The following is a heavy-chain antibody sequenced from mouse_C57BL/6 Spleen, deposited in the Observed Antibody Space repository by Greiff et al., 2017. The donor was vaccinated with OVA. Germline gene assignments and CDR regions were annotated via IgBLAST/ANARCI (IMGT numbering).Heavy chain of an antibody. D-gene: IGHD1-1*01. CDR2: INPSSGYT. CDR1: GYTFTSYW. Sequence: QVQLKQSGAELAKPGASVKLSCKASGYTFTSYWMHWVKQRPGQGLEWIGYINPSSGYTKYNQKFKDKATLTADKSSSTAYMQLSSLTYEDSAVYYCARGPIYYYGSSYEGGFDYWGQGTTLTGSS. CDR3: ARGPIYYYGSSYEGGFDY. J-gene: IGHJ2*01. V-gene: IGHV1-7*01.